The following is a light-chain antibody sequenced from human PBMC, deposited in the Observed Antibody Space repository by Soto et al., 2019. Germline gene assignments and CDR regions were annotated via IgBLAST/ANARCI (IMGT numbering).Light chain of an antibody. CDR3: QQRSNWPRT. V-gene: IGKV3-11*01. CDR1: QSVGSG. J-gene: IGKJ1*01. Sequence: EIVLTQSPGTLSLSPGERATLSCRASQSVGSGLSWYQQKPGQAPRLLIYDASNRATGIPARFSGSGSGTDFTLTISSLEPEDFAVYYCQQRSNWPRTFGQGTKVDIK. CDR2: DAS.